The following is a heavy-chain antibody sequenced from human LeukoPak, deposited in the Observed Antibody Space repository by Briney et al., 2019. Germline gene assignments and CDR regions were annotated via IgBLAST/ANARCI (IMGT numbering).Heavy chain of an antibody. CDR2: IIPIFGTA. D-gene: IGHD3-22*01. V-gene: IGHV1-69*05. Sequence: ASVKVSCKASGGTFSSYAISWVRQVPGQGLEWMGGIIPIFGTANYAQKFQGRVTITTDESTSTAYMELSSLRSEDTAVYYCASGPSSGYYYEYFQHWGQGTLVTVSS. CDR3: ASGPSSGYYYEYFQH. CDR1: GGTFSSYA. J-gene: IGHJ1*01.